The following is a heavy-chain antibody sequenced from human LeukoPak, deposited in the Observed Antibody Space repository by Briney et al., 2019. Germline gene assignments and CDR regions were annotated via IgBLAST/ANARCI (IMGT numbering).Heavy chain of an antibody. J-gene: IGHJ4*02. Sequence: SETLSLTCAVSGYSITTGYYWGWIRQPPGKGLEWIGSIYHSGSTYNNPSLKSRVTISVDTSKNQFSLNLRSVTAADTAVYYCARTYGSGSGFDYWGQRTLVTVSS. V-gene: IGHV4-38-2*01. CDR3: ARTYGSGSGFDY. CDR1: GYSITTGYY. D-gene: IGHD3-10*01. CDR2: IYHSGST.